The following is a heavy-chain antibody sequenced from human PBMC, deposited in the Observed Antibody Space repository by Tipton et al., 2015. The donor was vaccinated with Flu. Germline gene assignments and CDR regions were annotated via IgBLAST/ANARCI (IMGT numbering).Heavy chain of an antibody. J-gene: IGHJ4*02. D-gene: IGHD6-6*01. CDR3: ARGPAEKAAHVGQNFDY. CDR1: GGSISSGGYY. CDR2: IYYSGST. Sequence: LSLTCTVSGGSISSGGYYWSWIRQHPGKGLEWIGYIYYSGSTYYNPSLKSRVTISVDTSKNQFSLKLSSVTAADTAVYYCARGPAEKAAHVGQNFDYWGQGTLVTVSS. V-gene: IGHV4-31*03.